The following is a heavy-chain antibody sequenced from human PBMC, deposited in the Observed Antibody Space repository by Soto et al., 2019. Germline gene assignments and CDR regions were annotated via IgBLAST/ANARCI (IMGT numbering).Heavy chain of an antibody. D-gene: IGHD4-17*01. CDR1: GFTFSSYW. V-gene: IGHV3-7*03. CDR3: AKDTNDYGDTYVDY. J-gene: IGHJ4*02. CDR2: IKQDGSAK. Sequence: GGSLRLSCAASGFTFSSYWMSWVRQAPGKGLEWVAKIKQDGSAKSYVDSVKGRFTISRDNAENTLYLQMNSLRAEDTAVYYCAKDTNDYGDTYVDYWGQGTLVTVSS.